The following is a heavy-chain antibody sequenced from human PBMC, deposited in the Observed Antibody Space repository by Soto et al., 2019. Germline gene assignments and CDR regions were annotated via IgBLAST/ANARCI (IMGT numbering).Heavy chain of an antibody. CDR2: IKQDGSEK. J-gene: IGHJ4*02. CDR3: RGTTSSYYYYFDY. CDR1: GFNFSSYW. D-gene: IGHD3-22*01. V-gene: IGHV3-7*05. Sequence: GGSLRLSCVGSGFNFSSYWMSWVRQAPGKGLEWVANIKQDGSEKYYLDSVKGRFTISRDNAKDSLFLQMDSLRVEDTAIYYCRGTTSSYYYYFDYRGQGTLVTVSS.